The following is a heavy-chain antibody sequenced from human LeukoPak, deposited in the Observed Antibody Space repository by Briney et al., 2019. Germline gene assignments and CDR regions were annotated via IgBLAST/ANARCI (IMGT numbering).Heavy chain of an antibody. J-gene: IGHJ3*02. CDR3: ATYYGSGSFDAFDI. D-gene: IGHD3-10*01. V-gene: IGHV4-59*08. CDR1: GGSISSYY. CDR2: IYYSGST. Sequence: SETLSLTCTVSGGSISSYYWSWIRRPPGKGLEWIGYIYYSGSTNYNPSLKSRVTISVDTSKNQFSLKLSSVTAADTAVYYCATYYGSGSFDAFDIWGQGTMVTVSS.